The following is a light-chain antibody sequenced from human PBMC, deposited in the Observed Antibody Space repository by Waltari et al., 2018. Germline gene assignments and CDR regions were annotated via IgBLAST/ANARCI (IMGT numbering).Light chain of an antibody. V-gene: IGLV2-14*03. CDR3: SPYTRRNTVI. Sequence: QSALAQPASVSGSPGQSITISCTGTDSDIGAYNYVSWYQQHPGIAPKLLLYDVSDRPSGVSDRFSGSKSGKTASLTISGLQPEDAADYYCSPYTRRNTVIFGGGTKLTVV. J-gene: IGLJ2*01. CDR1: DSDIGAYNY. CDR2: DVS.